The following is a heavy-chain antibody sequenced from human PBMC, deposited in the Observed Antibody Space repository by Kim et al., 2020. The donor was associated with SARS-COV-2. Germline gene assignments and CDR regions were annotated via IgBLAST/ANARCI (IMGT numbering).Heavy chain of an antibody. J-gene: IGHJ4*02. D-gene: IGHD5-12*01. Sequence: ASVKVSCKASGYTFTSYGISWVRQAPGQGLEWMGWISAYNGNTNYAQKLQGRVTMTTDTSTSTAYMELRSLRSDDTAVYYCARDRRMVATRRTYYFDYWGQGTLVTVSS. CDR3: ARDRRMVATRRTYYFDY. V-gene: IGHV1-18*01. CDR2: ISAYNGNT. CDR1: GYTFTSYG.